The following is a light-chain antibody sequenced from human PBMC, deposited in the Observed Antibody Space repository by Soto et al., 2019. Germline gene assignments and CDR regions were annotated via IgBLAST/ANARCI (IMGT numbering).Light chain of an antibody. V-gene: IGKV3-15*01. J-gene: IGKJ5*01. CDR1: QSVSSN. CDR2: GAS. Sequence: EIVMTQSPATLSVSPGERATLSCRASQSVSSNLAWYQQKPGQAPRLLMYGASTRAPGIPARFCGSGSGTEFTLTVSSLQSEDFAVYYCQQYNNWPPVTFGQGTRLEIK. CDR3: QQYNNWPPVT.